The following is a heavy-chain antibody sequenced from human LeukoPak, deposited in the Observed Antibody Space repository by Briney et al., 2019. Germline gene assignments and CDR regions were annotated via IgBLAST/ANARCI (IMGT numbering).Heavy chain of an antibody. CDR2: IYYSGST. D-gene: IGHD3-22*01. CDR3: ARETAVAGKYYYDSSGYYPFDY. Sequence: SSETLSLTCTVSGGSISSSSYYWSWIRQPPGKGLEWIGYIYYSGSTNYNPSLKSRVTISVDTSKNQFSLKLSSVTAADTAVYYCARETAVAGKYYYDSSGYYPFDYWGQGTLVTVSS. CDR1: GGSISSSSYY. V-gene: IGHV4-61*01. J-gene: IGHJ4*02.